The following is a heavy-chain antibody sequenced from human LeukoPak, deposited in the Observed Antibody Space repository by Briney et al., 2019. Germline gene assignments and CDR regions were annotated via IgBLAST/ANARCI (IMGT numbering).Heavy chain of an antibody. J-gene: IGHJ3*02. Sequence: VASVKVSCKASGYTFTSYYMHWVRQAPGQGLEWMGLINPSGGSTSYAQKFQGRVTMTRDMSTSTVYMELSSLRSEDTAVYYCARERVDYYDSSGDAFVIWGQGTMVTVSS. D-gene: IGHD3-22*01. CDR1: GYTFTSYY. CDR2: INPSGGST. CDR3: ARERVDYYDSSGDAFVI. V-gene: IGHV1-46*01.